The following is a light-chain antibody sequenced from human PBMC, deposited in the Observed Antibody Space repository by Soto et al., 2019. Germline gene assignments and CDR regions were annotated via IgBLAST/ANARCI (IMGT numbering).Light chain of an antibody. CDR3: QQYKNWPPWT. CDR2: GAS. Sequence: DIVLTQSRGTLSLSPGQRPTLSCRASQSVSSSYLAWYQQKPGQAPRLLIYGASSRATGIPDRFSGIVSGTDFTLTISSLETEDFAVYYGQQYKNWPPWTFGQGTKVDIK. V-gene: IGKV3-20*01. CDR1: QSVSSSY. J-gene: IGKJ1*01.